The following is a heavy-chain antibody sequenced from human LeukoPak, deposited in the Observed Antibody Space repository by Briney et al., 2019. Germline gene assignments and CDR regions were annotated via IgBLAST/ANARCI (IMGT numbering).Heavy chain of an antibody. CDR1: GYTFTGYY. Sequence: ASVKVSCKASGYTFTGYYMHWVRQAPGQGLEWMGWINPKSGGTNYAQKFQGRVTVTRDTSISTAYMELTSLRSDDTAVYYCARDLTSSACYDYWGQGTLVTVSS. V-gene: IGHV1-2*02. J-gene: IGHJ4*02. D-gene: IGHD6-19*01. CDR3: ARDLTSSACYDY. CDR2: INPKSGGT.